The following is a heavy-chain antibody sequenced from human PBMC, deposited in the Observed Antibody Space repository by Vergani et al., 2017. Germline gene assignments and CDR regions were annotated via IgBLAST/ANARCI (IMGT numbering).Heavy chain of an antibody. D-gene: IGHD4-11*01. CDR1: GFTFSSYD. CDR3: ARARAYSNYDYYDMDV. J-gene: IGHJ6*02. CDR2: IGTAGDT. V-gene: IGHV3-13*01. Sequence: EVQLVESGGGLVQPGGSLRLSCAASGFTFSSYDMHWVRQATGKGLEWVSAIGTAGDTYYPGSVKGRFTISRENAKNSLYLQMNSLRAGDTAVYYCARARAYSNYDYYDMDVWGQGTTVTVSS.